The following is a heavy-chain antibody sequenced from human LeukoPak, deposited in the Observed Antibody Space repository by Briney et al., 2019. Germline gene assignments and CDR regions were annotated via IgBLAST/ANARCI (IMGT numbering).Heavy chain of an antibody. V-gene: IGHV3-48*01. J-gene: IGHJ4*02. D-gene: IGHD2-2*01. CDR3: AREYCSSTSCLYDY. CDR1: GFTFSSYS. Sequence: PGGSLRLSCAASGFTFSSYSMNWVRQAPGKGLEWVSYISSSSSTIYYADSVKGRFTISRDKAKNSLYLQMNSLRAEDPAVYYCAREYCSSTSCLYDYWGQGTLVTVSS. CDR2: ISSSSSTI.